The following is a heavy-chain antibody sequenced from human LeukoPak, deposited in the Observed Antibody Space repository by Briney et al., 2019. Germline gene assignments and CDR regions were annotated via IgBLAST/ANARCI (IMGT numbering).Heavy chain of an antibody. CDR1: GFSFSDYW. CDR2: MKQDGREK. Sequence: GGSLRLACAASGFSFSDYWMTWVPQAPGKGLEWVANMKQDGREKWYVDSVKGRFPISRDNAKNSLYLQMNSLRAEDTAVYYCARGAGVFDYWGQGTLVTVSS. V-gene: IGHV3-7*01. CDR3: ARGAGVFDY. D-gene: IGHD3-10*01. J-gene: IGHJ4*02.